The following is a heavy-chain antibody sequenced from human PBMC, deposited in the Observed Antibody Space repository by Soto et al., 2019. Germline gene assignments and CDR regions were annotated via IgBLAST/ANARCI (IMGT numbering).Heavy chain of an antibody. D-gene: IGHD3-22*01. J-gene: IGHJ4*02. CDR3: ARDQGRYYDTFGY. Sequence: EVQLVESGGGLVKPGGSLRLSCAASGFIFSSYSMNWVRQAPGKGLEWVSSISSSSTFINYADSVRGRFTISRDNAKNSLYLQMDSLRAEDTAGYYCARDQGRYYDTFGYWGQGTLVTVSS. CDR2: ISSSSTFI. V-gene: IGHV3-21*01. CDR1: GFIFSSYS.